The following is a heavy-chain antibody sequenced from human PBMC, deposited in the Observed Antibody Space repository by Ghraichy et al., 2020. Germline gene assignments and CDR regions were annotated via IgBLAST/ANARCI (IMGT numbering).Heavy chain of an antibody. J-gene: IGHJ4*02. CDR3: ARLCGFAVTGDCNFDY. CDR2: ISYDGSNK. D-gene: IGHD4-17*01. V-gene: IGHV3-30*04. CDR1: GFTFSSYA. Sequence: GGSLRLSCAASGFTFSSYAMHWVRQAPGKGLEWVAVISYDGSNKYYADSVKGRFTISRDNSKNTLYLQMNSLRAEDTAVYYCARLCGFAVTGDCNFDYWGQGTLVTVSS.